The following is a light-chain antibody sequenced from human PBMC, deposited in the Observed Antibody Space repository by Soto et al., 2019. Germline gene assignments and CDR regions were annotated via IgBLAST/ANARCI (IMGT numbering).Light chain of an antibody. CDR2: GAS. Sequence: EIVLTQAAGTLSLSPGERDTLSCRASQSVSSSYLAWYQQKPGQAPRPLIYGASSRAIGIPDRFSGSGSGTDFTLTISRLEPEDFAVYYCQQYGSSPWTFGQGTKV. CDR1: QSVSSSY. V-gene: IGKV3-20*01. J-gene: IGKJ1*01. CDR3: QQYGSSPWT.